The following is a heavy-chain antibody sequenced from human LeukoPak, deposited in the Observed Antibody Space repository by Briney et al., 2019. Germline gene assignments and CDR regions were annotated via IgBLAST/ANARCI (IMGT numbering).Heavy chain of an antibody. D-gene: IGHD6-13*01. J-gene: IGHJ4*02. Sequence: GGSLRLSCAASGFTFSSYWMSWVRQAPGKGLEWVANIKQDGSEKYYVDSVKGRFTISRDNAKNSLDLQMNSLRAEDTAVYYCARDLLTAAGSGSAYWGQGTLVTVSS. CDR1: GFTFSSYW. V-gene: IGHV3-7*01. CDR2: IKQDGSEK. CDR3: ARDLLTAAGSGSAY.